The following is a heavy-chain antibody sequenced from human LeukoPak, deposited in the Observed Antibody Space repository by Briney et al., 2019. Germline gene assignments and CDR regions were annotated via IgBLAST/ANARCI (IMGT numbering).Heavy chain of an antibody. CDR2: IHCSGST. V-gene: IGHV4-59*01. CDR3: ARDPHFDY. J-gene: IGHJ4*02. CDR1: GVSISSYY. Sequence: SENLSLTCTVYGVSISSYYWSWIRQPPGKGLELIGYIHCSGSTNSNPSVKSRVTISIDTSKNQFSLKLSSVTAADTAVYYCARDPHFDYWGQGTLVTVSS.